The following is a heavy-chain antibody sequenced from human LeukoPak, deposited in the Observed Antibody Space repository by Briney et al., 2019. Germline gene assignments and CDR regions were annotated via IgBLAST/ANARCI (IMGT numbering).Heavy chain of an antibody. CDR1: GFTFDDYA. CDR3: AKGVVVAATELDFDY. Sequence: GGSLRLSCAASGFTFDDYAMHCVRQAPGKGLEWVSGISWNSGSTYYADSVKGRFTISRDNSKNTLYLQMNSLRAEDTAVYYCAKGVVVAATELDFDYWGQGTLVTVSS. D-gene: IGHD2-15*01. CDR2: ISWNSGST. J-gene: IGHJ4*02. V-gene: IGHV3-23*01.